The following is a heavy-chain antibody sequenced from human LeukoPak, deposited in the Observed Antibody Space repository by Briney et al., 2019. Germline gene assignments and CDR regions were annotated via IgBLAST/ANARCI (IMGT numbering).Heavy chain of an antibody. J-gene: IGHJ1*01. CDR2: INHSGST. D-gene: IGHD6-13*01. CDR3: ARGRPDSSGWYQRAWYFQH. Sequence: PSETLSLTCAVYGGSFSGYYWSWIRQPPGKGLEWIGEINHSGSTNYNPSLKSRVTVSVDTSKNQFSLKLSSVTAADTAVYYCARGRPDSSGWYQRAWYFQHWGQGTLVTVSS. V-gene: IGHV4-34*01. CDR1: GGSFSGYY.